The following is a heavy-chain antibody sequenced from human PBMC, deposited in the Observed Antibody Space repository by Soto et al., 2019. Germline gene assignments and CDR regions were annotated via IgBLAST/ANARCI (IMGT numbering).Heavy chain of an antibody. V-gene: IGHV4-30-2*01. J-gene: IGHJ5*02. CDR2: IYHSGST. D-gene: IGHD3-22*01. CDR1: GGSISSGGYS. Sequence: QLQLQESGSGLVKPSQTLSLTCAVSGGSISSGGYSWSWIRQPPGKGLEWIGYIYHSGSTYYNPSLKSRVTILVDRSKNQFSLKLSSVTAADTAVYYCARGGLDYYDSSGYYTNWFDPWGQGTLVTVSS. CDR3: ARGGLDYYDSSGYYTNWFDP.